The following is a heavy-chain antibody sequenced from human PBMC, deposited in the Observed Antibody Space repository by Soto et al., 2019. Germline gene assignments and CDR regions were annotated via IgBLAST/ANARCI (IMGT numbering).Heavy chain of an antibody. CDR1: GYTFTSYG. CDR3: ARLYSSSWRGIDY. J-gene: IGHJ4*02. Sequence: GASVKVSCKASGYTFTSYGISWVRQAPGQGLEWMGWISAYNGNTKYAQKLQGRVTITADESTSTAYMELSSLRSEDTAVYYCARLYSSSWRGIDYWGQGTLVTVSS. D-gene: IGHD6-13*01. CDR2: ISAYNGNT. V-gene: IGHV1-18*01.